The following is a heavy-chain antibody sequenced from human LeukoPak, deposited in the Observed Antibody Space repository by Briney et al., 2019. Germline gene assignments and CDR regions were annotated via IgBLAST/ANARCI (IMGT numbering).Heavy chain of an antibody. CDR1: GGTFSSYA. Sequence: ASVKVSCKASGGTFSSYAISWVRQAPGQGLEWMGGIIPIFGTANYAQKFQGRVTITADESTSTAYMELSSLRSEDTAVYHCARVPNWNAYYFDYWGQGTLVTVSS. D-gene: IGHD1-1*01. CDR2: IIPIFGTA. V-gene: IGHV1-69*13. J-gene: IGHJ4*02. CDR3: ARVPNWNAYYFDY.